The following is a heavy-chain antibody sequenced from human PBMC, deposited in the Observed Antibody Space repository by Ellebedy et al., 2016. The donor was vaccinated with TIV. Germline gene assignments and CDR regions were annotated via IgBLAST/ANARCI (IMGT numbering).Heavy chain of an antibody. D-gene: IGHD3-10*01. CDR3: ARGYGSGSYRGYFDY. Sequence: AASVKVSCKASGYTFTSYYMHWVRQAPGQGLEWMGIINSSGGSTTYAQQFQGRVTMARDTSTGTVYMELSSLRSEDTAVYYWARGYGSGSYRGYFDYWGQGTLVTVSS. J-gene: IGHJ4*02. CDR2: INSSGGST. V-gene: IGHV1-46*01. CDR1: GYTFTSYY.